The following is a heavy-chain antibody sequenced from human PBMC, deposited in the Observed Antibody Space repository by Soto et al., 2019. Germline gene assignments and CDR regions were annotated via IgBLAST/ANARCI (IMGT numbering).Heavy chain of an antibody. Sequence: SETLSLTCEVFGGSISSNNWWSWVRQPPGKGLEWIGEIYHSGSTNYNPSLKSRVTISVDKSKNQFSLTLYSVTAADTAVYYGARYRRYFGGNYFDYCGQGTLVTVSS. D-gene: IGHD5-12*01. J-gene: IGHJ4*02. CDR3: ARYRRYFGGNYFDY. V-gene: IGHV4-4*02. CDR1: GGSISSNNW. CDR2: IYHSGST.